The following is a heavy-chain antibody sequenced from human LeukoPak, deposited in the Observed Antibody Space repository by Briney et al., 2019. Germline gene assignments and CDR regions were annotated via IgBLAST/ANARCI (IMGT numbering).Heavy chain of an antibody. CDR3: ARTVVVMVCAPSDDGFDI. V-gene: IGHV4-34*01. D-gene: IGHD2-8*01. CDR1: GGSFSSYY. J-gene: IGHJ3*02. CDR2: INHSGSA. Sequence: PSETLSLTCAVYGGSFSSYYWSWIRQPPGKGLEWIGEINHSGSANYNPSPKSRVTISVDTSKNRFSLKLSSVTAADTAVYYCARTVVVMVCAPSDDGFDIWGQGTMVTVSS.